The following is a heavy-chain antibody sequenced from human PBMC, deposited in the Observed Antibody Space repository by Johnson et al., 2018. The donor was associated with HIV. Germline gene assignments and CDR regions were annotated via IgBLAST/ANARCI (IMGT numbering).Heavy chain of an antibody. CDR1: GISFSSYW. V-gene: IGHV3-74*02. D-gene: IGHD2-15*01. CDR2: IKSDGTST. CDR3: ARVRGDCHGGSCYR. J-gene: IGHJ3*01. Sequence: MLLVESGGGLVQPGGSLRLSCVASGISFSSYWMHWVRQAPGKGLVWVSRIKSDGTSTNYADSVKGRFTISRDNAKDTLYLQLNSLTAEDTACYYCARVRGDCHGGSCYRWGQGTMVTVSS.